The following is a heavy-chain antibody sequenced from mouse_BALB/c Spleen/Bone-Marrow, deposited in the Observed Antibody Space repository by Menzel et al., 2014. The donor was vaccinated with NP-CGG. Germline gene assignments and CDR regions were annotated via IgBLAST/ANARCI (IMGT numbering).Heavy chain of an antibody. Sequence: EVKLVESGGGLVQPGGSLRLSCATSGFTFTDYYMNWVRQPPGKALEWLGFIRNKANGYTTEYSASVKGRFTISRDNSQTILYLQMNTLRAEGSATYYCARGNWDRAMDYWGQGTSVTVSS. V-gene: IGHV7-3*02. CDR2: IRNKANGYTT. J-gene: IGHJ4*01. D-gene: IGHD4-1*01. CDR3: ARGNWDRAMDY. CDR1: GFTFTDYY.